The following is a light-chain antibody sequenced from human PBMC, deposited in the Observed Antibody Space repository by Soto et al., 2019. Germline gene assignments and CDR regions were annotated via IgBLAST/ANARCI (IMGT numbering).Light chain of an antibody. Sequence: DIVLTQTPLSSPVTVGQPASISCRSSQSLVYSDGNSYLSWLQQRPGQPLRLLIYQVSERFSGVPDRFSGSGAGTDFTLKISRVEPEDVGVYYCMQATQSRTFGQGTRLEIK. CDR3: MQATQSRT. V-gene: IGKV2-24*01. J-gene: IGKJ5*01. CDR2: QVS. CDR1: QSLVYSDGNSY.